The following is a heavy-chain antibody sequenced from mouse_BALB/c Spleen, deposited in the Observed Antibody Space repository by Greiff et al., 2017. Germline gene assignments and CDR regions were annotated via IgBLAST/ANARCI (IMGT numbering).Heavy chain of an antibody. CDR3: SGCLDSTVVGDY. D-gene: IGHD1-1*01. CDR2: INPGSGGT. Sequence: QVQLQQSGAELVRPGTSVTVSCKASGYAFTNYLIEWVKQRPGQGLEWIGVINPGSGGTNYNVKFRGMATLTADKSSSSAYMQLSRLTSDDSAVYFCSGCLDSTVVGDYWGQGTTLTVSS. V-gene: IGHV1-54*01. CDR1: GYAFTNYL. J-gene: IGHJ2*01.